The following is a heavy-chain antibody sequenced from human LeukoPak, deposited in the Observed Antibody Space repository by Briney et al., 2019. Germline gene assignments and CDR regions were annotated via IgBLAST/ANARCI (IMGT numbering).Heavy chain of an antibody. CDR3: ARDGPATVALDY. V-gene: IGHV3-74*01. CDR2: INSDGTST. CDR1: GFTFSSYW. J-gene: IGHJ4*02. Sequence: GGSLRLSCAASGFTFSSYWMHWVRQAPGKGLVWVSRINSDGTSTTYADSVKGRFTISRDNAKNTLYLQMNSLRAEDTAVYYCARDGPATVALDYWGQGTLVTVSS. D-gene: IGHD4-23*01.